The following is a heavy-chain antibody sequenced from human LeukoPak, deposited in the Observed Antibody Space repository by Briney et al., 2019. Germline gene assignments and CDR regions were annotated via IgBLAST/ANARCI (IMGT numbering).Heavy chain of an antibody. CDR2: INPNSGGT. V-gene: IGHV1-2*02. Sequence: ASVKVSCKVSGDTLIDLSIHWVRQAPGQGLEWMGWINPNSGGTNYAQKFQGRVTMTRDTSISTAYMELSRLRSDDTAVYYCARKVAHITGTTFSWFDPWGQGTLVTVSS. CDR3: ARKVAHITGTTFSWFDP. D-gene: IGHD1-7*01. CDR1: GDTLIDLS. J-gene: IGHJ5*02.